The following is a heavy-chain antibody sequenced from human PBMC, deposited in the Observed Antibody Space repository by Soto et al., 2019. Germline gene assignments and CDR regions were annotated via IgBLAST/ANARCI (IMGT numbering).Heavy chain of an antibody. CDR2: IYYSGST. V-gene: IGHV4-39*02. CDR1: GDSIRNINYY. Sequence: QLQLQESGPGLVKSSETLSLTCTLSGDSIRNINYYWGWIRQPPGKGLEWIGSIYYSGSTYYNPSLKSRVATSVDTSKNDFSLNLSSVTAADTAVYYCARCRGYCSGMSCFCSFDPWGQGTLVSVSS. CDR3: ARCRGYCSGMSCFCSFDP. J-gene: IGHJ5*02. D-gene: IGHD2-15*01.